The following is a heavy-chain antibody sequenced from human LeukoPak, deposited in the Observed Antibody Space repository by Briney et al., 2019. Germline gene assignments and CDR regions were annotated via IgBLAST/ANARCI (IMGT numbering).Heavy chain of an antibody. J-gene: IGHJ2*01. CDR2: IYHSGST. CDR1: GYSISSGYY. Sequence: SETLSLTCAVSGYSISSGYYWGWIRQPPGKGLEWIGSIYHSGSTYYNPSLKSRVTISVDTSKNQFSLKLSSVTAADTAVHYCARFRGYYDSSGYYYVRGWYFDLWGRGTLVTVSS. V-gene: IGHV4-38-2*01. D-gene: IGHD3-22*01. CDR3: ARFRGYYDSSGYYYVRGWYFDL.